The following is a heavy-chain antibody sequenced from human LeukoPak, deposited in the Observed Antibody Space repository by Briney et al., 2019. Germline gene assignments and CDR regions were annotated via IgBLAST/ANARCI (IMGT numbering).Heavy chain of an antibody. J-gene: IGHJ5*02. CDR2: ISSNGGST. CDR1: GFTFSSYA. CDR3: ATQPRSPVTMEFDP. Sequence: PGGSLRLSCAASGFTFSSYAMHWVRQAPGKGLEYVSAISSNGGSTYYANSVKGRFTISRDNSKNTLYLQMGSLRAEDMAVYYCATQPRSPVTMEFDPWGQGTLVTVSS. D-gene: IGHD3-10*01. V-gene: IGHV3-64*01.